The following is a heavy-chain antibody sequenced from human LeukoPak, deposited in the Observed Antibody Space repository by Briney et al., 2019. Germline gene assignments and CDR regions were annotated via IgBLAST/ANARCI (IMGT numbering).Heavy chain of an antibody. CDR2: IKQDGSEK. D-gene: IGHD6-13*01. CDR3: ARVGAAAGTLYYYYGMDV. Sequence: GGSLRLSCAASGFTFSSYWMSWVRQAPGKGLEWVANIKQDGSEKYYADSVKGRFTISRGNAKNSLYLQMNSLRAEDTAVYYCARVGAAAGTLYYYYGMDVWGKGTTVTVSS. CDR1: GFTFSSYW. J-gene: IGHJ6*04. V-gene: IGHV3-7*03.